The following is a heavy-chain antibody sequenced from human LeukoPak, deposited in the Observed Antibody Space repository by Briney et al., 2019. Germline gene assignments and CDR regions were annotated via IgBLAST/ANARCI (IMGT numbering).Heavy chain of an antibody. J-gene: IGHJ4*02. CDR3: ARDPSGYFNY. CDR2: IYYSGDT. CDR1: GGSVSSGNYY. Sequence: SETLSPTCTVSGGSVSSGNYYWSWIRQPPGKGLEWIGYIYYSGDTNYNPSLKGRVTISVDTSKNQVSLKLSSVTAADTAVYYCARDPSGYFNYWGQGTLVTVSS. D-gene: IGHD3-22*01. V-gene: IGHV4-61*01.